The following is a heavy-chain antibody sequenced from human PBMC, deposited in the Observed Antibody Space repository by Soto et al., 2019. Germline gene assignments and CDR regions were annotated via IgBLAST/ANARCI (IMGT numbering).Heavy chain of an antibody. CDR2: ISSSSSYI. CDR1: GFTFSSYS. V-gene: IGHV3-21*01. D-gene: IGHD3-10*01. Sequence: PGGSLRLSCAASGFTFSSYSMNWVRQAPGKGLEWVSSISSSSSYIYYADSVKGRFTISRDNAKNSLYLQMNSLRAEDTAVYYCASVRFRGAEYFQHWGQGTLVTVSS. J-gene: IGHJ1*01. CDR3: ASVRFRGAEYFQH.